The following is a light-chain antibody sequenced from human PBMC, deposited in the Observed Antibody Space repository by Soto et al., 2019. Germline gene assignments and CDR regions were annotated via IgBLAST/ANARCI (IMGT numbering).Light chain of an antibody. Sequence: GPPPATSCRPRRSLVYTDGNTYLTWFHQRPGQSPRRLIYKVSTRDSGVPSRFSGSGSGTEFTLTISSLQPDDFATYYCQQDNSYSWTFGQGTKVDIK. CDR2: KVS. J-gene: IGKJ1*01. CDR3: QQDNSYSWT. CDR1: RSLVYTDGNTY. V-gene: IGKV2-30*01.